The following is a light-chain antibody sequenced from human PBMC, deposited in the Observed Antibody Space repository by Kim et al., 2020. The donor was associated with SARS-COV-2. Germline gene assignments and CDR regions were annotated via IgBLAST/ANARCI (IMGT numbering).Light chain of an antibody. CDR1: QDISSY. CDR3: QQLRSYPRT. CDR2: AAS. V-gene: IGKV1-9*01. Sequence: DILLTQSPSFLSASVGDRVAITCRASQDISSYLAWYQQKPGMAPKLLIYAASTLQTGVPSRFSGSESGTEFTLTISSLQPEDFAAYYCQQLRSYPRTFGGGTKVDIK. J-gene: IGKJ4*01.